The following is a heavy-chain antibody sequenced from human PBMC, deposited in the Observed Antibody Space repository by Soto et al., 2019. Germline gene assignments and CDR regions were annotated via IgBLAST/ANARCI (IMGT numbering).Heavy chain of an antibody. Sequence: PGESLKISCKVSGNTFPAYWIGWVRQMPGKGLEWMGVIFPGDFDTRYSPSFQGQVTISADKSATTAYLHWSSLKASDSAIYYCARLDYTVTPLSHPTGPFDTWGQGTLVTVSS. CDR1: GNTFPAYW. V-gene: IGHV5-51*01. CDR2: IFPGDFDT. CDR3: ARLDYTVTPLSHPTGPFDT. D-gene: IGHD1-1*01. J-gene: IGHJ4*02.